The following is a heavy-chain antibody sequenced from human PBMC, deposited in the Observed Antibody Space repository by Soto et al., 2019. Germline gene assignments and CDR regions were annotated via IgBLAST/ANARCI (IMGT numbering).Heavy chain of an antibody. V-gene: IGHV3-7*01. CDR2: IKQDGSEK. J-gene: IGHJ4*02. CDR1: GFTFSSYW. Sequence: GGSLRLSCAASGFTFSSYWMSWVRQAPGKGLEWVANIKQDGSEKYYVDSVKGRFTISRDNAKNSLYLQMNSLRAEDTAVYYCARDRKITIFGVAVKKDYWGQGTLVTVSS. CDR3: ARDRKITIFGVAVKKDY. D-gene: IGHD3-3*01.